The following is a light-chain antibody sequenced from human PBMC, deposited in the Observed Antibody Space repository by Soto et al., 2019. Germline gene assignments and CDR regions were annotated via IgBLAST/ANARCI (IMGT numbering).Light chain of an antibody. J-gene: IGKJ4*01. CDR3: QQRSDWPLT. Sequence: IVLTQSPATLSLSPGERATLSCKASQNIRSHLAWYLQKPGQPPRLLIFGASNRATGIPARFSGSGSGTDFTLTISSLEPEDSGLYYCQQRSDWPLTFGGGARVEVK. CDR2: GAS. V-gene: IGKV3-11*01. CDR1: QNIRSH.